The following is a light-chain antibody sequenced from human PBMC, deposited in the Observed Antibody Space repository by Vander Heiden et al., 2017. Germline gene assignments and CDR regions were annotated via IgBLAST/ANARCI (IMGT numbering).Light chain of an antibody. J-gene: IGKJ3*01. Sequence: DIQMTQSPSSLSASVGDRVTITCRASQSISSYLNWYQQKPGKAPKLLIYAASSWQSGVPSRFSGSGYGKDFTLTISSRQPEDFAPYYCQQNDCNPILTFGHGTKVDIK. CDR1: QSISSY. CDR3: QQNDCNPILT. V-gene: IGKV1-39*01. CDR2: AAS.